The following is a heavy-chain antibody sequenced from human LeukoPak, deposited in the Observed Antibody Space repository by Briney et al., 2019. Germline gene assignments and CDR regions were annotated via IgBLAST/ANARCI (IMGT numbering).Heavy chain of an antibody. CDR2: INPNSGGT. CDR1: GYTFTGYY. V-gene: IGHV1-2*02. D-gene: IGHD6-19*01. Sequence: ASVKVSCKASGYTFTGYYMHWVRQAPGQGLEWMGWINPNSGGTNYAQKFQGRVTMTRDTSISTAYMELSRLRSDDTAVYYCARDSVEYTYYYYMDVWGKGTTVTVSS. J-gene: IGHJ6*03. CDR3: ARDSVEYTYYYYMDV.